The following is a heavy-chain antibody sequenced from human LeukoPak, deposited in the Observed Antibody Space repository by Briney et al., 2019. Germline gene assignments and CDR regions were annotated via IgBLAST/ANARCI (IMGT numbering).Heavy chain of an antibody. CDR2: IYSSGST. CDR3: ARVTSSAGVFDY. J-gene: IGHJ4*02. D-gene: IGHD6-13*01. V-gene: IGHV3-53*04. CDR1: GFTVSSNY. Sequence: PGGSLRLLCGAWGFTVSSNYMSWVRQARGKGLEWVSVIYSSGSTYYADSVKGRFTISRHNSKNTLYLQMIRMRAEDTAVYYCARVTSSAGVFDYWGQGTLVTVSS.